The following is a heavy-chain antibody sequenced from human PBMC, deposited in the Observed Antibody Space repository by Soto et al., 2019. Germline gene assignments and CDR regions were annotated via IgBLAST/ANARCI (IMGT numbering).Heavy chain of an antibody. Sequence: QVQLVQSGAEVKKPGSSVKVSCKASGGTFSSYAISWVRQAPGQGLEWMGGIIPIFGTANYAQKFQGRVTITADESTSTAYMELRSLRSEDTAVYYCEAHYSDSSSYFNFDYWGQGTLVTVSS. CDR2: IIPIFGTA. CDR1: GGTFSSYA. CDR3: EAHYSDSSSYFNFDY. D-gene: IGHD3-22*01. V-gene: IGHV1-69*12. J-gene: IGHJ4*02.